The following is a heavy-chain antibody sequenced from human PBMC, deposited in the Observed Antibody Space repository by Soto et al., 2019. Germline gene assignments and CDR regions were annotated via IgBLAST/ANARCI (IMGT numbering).Heavy chain of an antibody. V-gene: IGHV4-4*02. CDR1: GGSISSSNW. CDR3: ARDKASIVGPMDWFDP. CDR2: IYHSGST. J-gene: IGHJ5*02. Sequence: SETLSLTCAVSGGSISSSNWWSWVRQPPGKGLEWIGEIYHSGSTNYNPSLKSRVTISVDKSKNQFSLKLSSVTAADTAVYYCARDKASIVGPMDWFDPWGQGTLVTVSS. D-gene: IGHD1-26*01.